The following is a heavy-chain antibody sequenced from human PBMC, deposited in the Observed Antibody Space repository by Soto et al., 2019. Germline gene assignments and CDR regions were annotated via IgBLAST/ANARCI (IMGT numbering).Heavy chain of an antibody. J-gene: IGHJ4*02. CDR1: GFTFSSYS. CDR3: AREATMVRGVILTSEYYFDY. Sequence: PGGSLRLSCAASGFTFSSYSMSWARQAPGKGLESVSYISSSSSTIYYADSVKGRFTISRDNAKNSLYLQMNSLRDEDTAVYYCAREATMVRGVILTSEYYFDYWGREPWSPSPQ. V-gene: IGHV3-48*02. D-gene: IGHD3-10*01. CDR2: ISSSSSTI.